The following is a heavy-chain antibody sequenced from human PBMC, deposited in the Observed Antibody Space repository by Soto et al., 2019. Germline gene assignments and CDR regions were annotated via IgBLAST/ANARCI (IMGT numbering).Heavy chain of an antibody. J-gene: IGHJ4*02. CDR1: GDSISSRGSY. CDR3: ARAPETPPILGVVRPYFFNY. D-gene: IGHD3-3*01. Sequence: QVQLQESGPGLVKPSQTLSLTCTVSGDSISSRGSYWSWIRQRPGKGLEWIGYIFYSGSFYYTPSLKGRGRISPDTAVNQFSLRLSSVTAADTAVYYCARAPETPPILGVVRPYFFNYWGQGTLVTVSS. CDR2: IFYSGSF. V-gene: IGHV4-31*03.